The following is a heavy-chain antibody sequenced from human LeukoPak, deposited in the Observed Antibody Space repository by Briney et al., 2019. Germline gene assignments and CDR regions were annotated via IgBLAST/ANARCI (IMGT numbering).Heavy chain of an antibody. CDR2: VHHDENAK. Sequence: GGSLRLSCAASGFTFSSHNMHWARQAPGKGLEWVAFVHHDENAKSSADSVKGRFTVSRDNSKSTVYLQMNSLRPEDTAVYYCGRDLAGYTYAIDYWGQGALVTVSS. D-gene: IGHD5-18*01. J-gene: IGHJ4*02. V-gene: IGHV3-30*02. CDR3: GRDLAGYTYAIDY. CDR1: GFTFSSHN.